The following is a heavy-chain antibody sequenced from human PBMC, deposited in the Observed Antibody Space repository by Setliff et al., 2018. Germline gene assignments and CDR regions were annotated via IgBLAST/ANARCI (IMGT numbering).Heavy chain of an antibody. CDR2: ISTDGSSI. V-gene: IGHV3-74*03. Sequence: PGGSLRLSCVTSGFTFSTYWMHWVRQAPGQGLVWVARISTDGSSITYADSVKGRFTISRDNARSTLYLQMNSLTAEDTAVYYCARVGSKPQLGWFDPWGQGTLVTVSS. D-gene: IGHD1-26*01. CDR1: GFTFSTYW. CDR3: ARVGSKPQLGWFDP. J-gene: IGHJ5*02.